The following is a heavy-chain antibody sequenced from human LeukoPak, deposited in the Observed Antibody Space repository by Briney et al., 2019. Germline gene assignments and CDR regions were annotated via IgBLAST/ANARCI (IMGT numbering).Heavy chain of an antibody. Sequence: SQTLSLTCTVSGGSISSGGYYWSWIRQHPGKGLEWIGYIYYSGSTYYNPSLKSRVTISVDTSKNQFSLKLGSVTAADTAVYYCARLYGSGRSYFDYWGQGTLVTVSS. CDR1: GGSISSGGYY. J-gene: IGHJ4*02. CDR2: IYYSGST. D-gene: IGHD3-10*01. CDR3: ARLYGSGRSYFDY. V-gene: IGHV4-31*03.